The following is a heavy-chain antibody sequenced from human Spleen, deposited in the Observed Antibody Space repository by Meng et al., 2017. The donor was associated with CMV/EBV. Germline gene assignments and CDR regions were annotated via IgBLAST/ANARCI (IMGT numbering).Heavy chain of an antibody. CDR3: ARAHLPSMVRGVIGMDV. CDR2: IYYSGST. V-gene: IGHV4-61*01. CDR1: GGSVSSGSYY. D-gene: IGHD3-10*01. Sequence: GSLRLSCTVSGGSVSSGSYYWSWIRQPPGKGLEWIGYIYYSGSTNYNPSLKSRVTISVDTSKNQFSLKLSSVTAADTAVYYCARAHLPSMVRGVIGMDVWGQGTTVTVSS. J-gene: IGHJ6*02.